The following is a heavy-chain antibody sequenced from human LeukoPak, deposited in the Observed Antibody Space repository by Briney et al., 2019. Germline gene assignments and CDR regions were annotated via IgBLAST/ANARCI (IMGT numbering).Heavy chain of an antibody. CDR1: GYSISSGYY. D-gene: IGHD3-22*01. V-gene: IGHV4-38-2*02. CDR2: IYHSGST. CDR3: ARDAQYYYDSSGYYWRLGDWFDP. Sequence: KASETLSLTCTVSGYSISSGYYWGWIRQPPGKGLEWIGSIYHSGSTYYNPSLKSRVTISVDTSKNQFSLKLSSVTAADTAVYYCARDAQYYYDSSGYYWRLGDWFDPWGQGTLVTVSS. J-gene: IGHJ5*02.